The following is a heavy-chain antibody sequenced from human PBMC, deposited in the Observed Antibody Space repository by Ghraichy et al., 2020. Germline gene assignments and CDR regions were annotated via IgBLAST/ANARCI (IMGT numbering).Heavy chain of an antibody. V-gene: IGHV3-15*01. D-gene: IGHD2-2*01. J-gene: IGHJ6*02. CDR3: TTENCSSTSCWNYYYGMDV. Sequence: GGSLRLSCAASGFTFSNAWMSWVRQAPGKGLEWVGRIKSKTDGGTTDYAAPVKGRFTISRDDSKNTLYLQMNSLKTEDTAVYYCTTENCSSTSCWNYYYGMDVWGQGTTVTVYS. CDR2: IKSKTDGGTT. CDR1: GFTFSNAW.